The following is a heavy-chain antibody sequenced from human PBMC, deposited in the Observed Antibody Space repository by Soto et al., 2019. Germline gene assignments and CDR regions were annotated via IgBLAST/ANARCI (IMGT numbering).Heavy chain of an antibody. CDR1: GFTFSSYA. Sequence: PGGSLRLSCAASGFTFSSYAMSWVRQAPGKGLEWVLAISGSGGSTYYADSVKGRFTISRDNSKNTLYLQMNSLRAEDTAVYYCAKARYCSGGSCYSNFDYWGQGTLVTVSS. D-gene: IGHD2-15*01. CDR2: ISGSGGST. J-gene: IGHJ4*02. CDR3: AKARYCSGGSCYSNFDY. V-gene: IGHV3-23*01.